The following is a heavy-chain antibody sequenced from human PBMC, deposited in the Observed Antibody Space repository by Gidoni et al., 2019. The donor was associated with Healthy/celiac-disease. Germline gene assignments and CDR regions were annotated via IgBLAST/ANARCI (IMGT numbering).Heavy chain of an antibody. CDR1: GCTFSSYA. CDR2: IIPIFGTA. D-gene: IGHD3-22*01. V-gene: IGHV1-69*01. J-gene: IGHJ4*02. CDR3: ARERYYDSSGYYGIDY. Sequence: VQLVPSGAAVKKPGSSVKVSCKASGCTFSSYAISWVRQAPGQGLEWMGGIIPIFGTANYAQKFQGRVTITADESTSTAYMELSSLRSEDTAVYYCARERYYDSSGYYGIDYWGQGTLVTVSS.